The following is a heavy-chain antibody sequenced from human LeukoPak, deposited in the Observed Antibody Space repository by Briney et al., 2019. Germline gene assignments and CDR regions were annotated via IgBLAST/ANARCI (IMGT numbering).Heavy chain of an antibody. J-gene: IGHJ4*02. CDR2: IYHSGST. D-gene: IGHD1-26*01. CDR1: GYSISSGYY. V-gene: IGHV4-38-2*02. CDR3: ARLFRGATNFDY. Sequence: PSETLSLTCTVSGYSISSGYYWGWIRQPPGKGLEWIGSIYHSGSTYYNPSLKSRVTISVDTSKNQFSLKLSSVTAADTAVYYCARLFRGATNFDYWGQGTLVIVSS.